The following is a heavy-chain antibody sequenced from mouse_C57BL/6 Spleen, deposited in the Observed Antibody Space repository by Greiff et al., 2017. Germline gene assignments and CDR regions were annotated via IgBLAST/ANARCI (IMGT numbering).Heavy chain of an antibody. Sequence: EVMLVESGGDLVKPGGSLKLSCAASGFTFSSYGMSWVRQTPDKRLEWVATISSGGSYTYYPDSVKGRFTISRDNAKNTLYLQMSSLKSEDTAMYYCARGDYFDDWGQGTTLTVSS. J-gene: IGHJ2*01. CDR1: GFTFSSYG. CDR2: ISSGGSYT. CDR3: ARGDYFDD. V-gene: IGHV5-6*02.